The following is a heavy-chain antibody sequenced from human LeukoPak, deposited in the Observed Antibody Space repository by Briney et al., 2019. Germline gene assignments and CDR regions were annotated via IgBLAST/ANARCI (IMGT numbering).Heavy chain of an antibody. V-gene: IGHV4-34*01. CDR2: INHSGST. D-gene: IGHD3-16*02. J-gene: IGHJ4*02. CDR1: GGSFSGYY. CDR3: ARRLMITFGGVIVIRPRYFDY. Sequence: SETLSLTCAVYGGSFSGYYWSWIRQPPGKGLEWIGEINHSGSTNYNPSLKSRVTISVDTSKNQFSLKLSSVTAADTAVYYCARRLMITFGGVIVIRPRYFDYWGQGTLVTVSS.